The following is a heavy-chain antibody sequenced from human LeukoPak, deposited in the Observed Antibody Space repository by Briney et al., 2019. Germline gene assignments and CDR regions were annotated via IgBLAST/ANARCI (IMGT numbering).Heavy chain of an antibody. V-gene: IGHV3-23*01. Sequence: PGGSLRLSFAAPGFTFCSSPMSWVRQGPGRGLEWVSALTGSGGSTYYADSVKGRFTISRDNSKKTLFLQMNSLRAEDTAVYYCAKDLAPAAYWGQGTLVTVSS. CDR2: LTGSGGST. D-gene: IGHD2-2*01. CDR3: AKDLAPAAY. J-gene: IGHJ4*02. CDR1: GFTFCSSP.